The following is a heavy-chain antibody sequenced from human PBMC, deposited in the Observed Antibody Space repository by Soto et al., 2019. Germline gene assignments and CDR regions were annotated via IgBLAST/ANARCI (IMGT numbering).Heavy chain of an antibody. CDR1: GFTFSSYA. CDR3: AKVTYYYDTSVYYYFDY. CDR2: ISGSGGGST. D-gene: IGHD3-22*01. V-gene: IGHV3-23*01. J-gene: IGHJ4*02. Sequence: GGSLRLSCVASGFTFSSYAMSWVRQAPGKGLEWVSTISGSGGGSTYYADSVKGRFTISRDNSKNTLYLQMNSLRAEDTAVYYCAKVTYYYDTSVYYYFDYWGQGTQVTVYS.